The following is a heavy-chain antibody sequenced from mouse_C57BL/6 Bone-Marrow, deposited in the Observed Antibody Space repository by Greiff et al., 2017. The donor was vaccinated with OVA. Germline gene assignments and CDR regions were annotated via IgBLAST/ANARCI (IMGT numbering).Heavy chain of an antibody. CDR1: GYTFTSYW. Sequence: VQLQQPGAELVRPGTSVKLSCKASGYTFTSYWMHWVKQRPGQGLEWIGVIDPSDSYTNYNQKFKGKATLTVDTSSSTAYMQLSSLTSEDSAVYYCARKRTDYWGQGTTLTVSS. J-gene: IGHJ2*01. V-gene: IGHV1-59*01. CDR2: IDPSDSYT. CDR3: ARKRTDY.